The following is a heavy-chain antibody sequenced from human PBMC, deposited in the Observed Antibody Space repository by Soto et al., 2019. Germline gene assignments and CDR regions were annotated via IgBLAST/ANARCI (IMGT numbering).Heavy chain of an antibody. Sequence: GESLKISCKGSGYSFANYWIGWVRQMTGEGLEWMGIIYPGDSDTRYSPSFQGQVTISADKSINSVYLQWSSLKASDTATYYCARLGFNYDFLSGYYNVHHYYGIDVWGQGTTVTVSS. CDR2: IYPGDSDT. D-gene: IGHD3-3*01. CDR3: ARLGFNYDFLSGYYNVHHYYGIDV. J-gene: IGHJ6*02. CDR1: GYSFANYW. V-gene: IGHV5-51*01.